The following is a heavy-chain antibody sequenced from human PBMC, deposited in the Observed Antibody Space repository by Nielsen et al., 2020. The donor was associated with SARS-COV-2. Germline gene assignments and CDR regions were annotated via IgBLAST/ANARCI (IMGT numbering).Heavy chain of an antibody. CDR2: IWYDGSNK. CDR1: GFTFSSYG. Sequence: GESLKISCAASGFTFSSYGMHWVRQAPGKGLEWVAVIWYDGSNKYYADSVKGRFTISRDNSKNTLYLQMNSLRAEDTAVYYCAEVGGDSSGYYRGYWGQGTLVTVSS. J-gene: IGHJ4*02. V-gene: IGHV3-33*08. CDR3: AEVGGDSSGYYRGY. D-gene: IGHD3-22*01.